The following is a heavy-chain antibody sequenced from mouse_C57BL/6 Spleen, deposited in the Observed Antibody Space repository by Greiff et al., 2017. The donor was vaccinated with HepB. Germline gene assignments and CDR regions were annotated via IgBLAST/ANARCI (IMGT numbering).Heavy chain of an antibody. CDR1: GYTFTSYW. CDR3: ARISGSSSDY. CDR2: IYPGSGST. Sequence: QVQLQQPGAELVKPGASVKMSCKASGYTFTSYWITWVKQRPGQGLEWIGDIYPGSGSTNYNEKFKSKATLTVDKSSSTAYMQLSSLTSEDSAVYYCARISGSSSDYWGQGTTLTVSS. D-gene: IGHD1-1*01. J-gene: IGHJ2*01. V-gene: IGHV1-55*01.